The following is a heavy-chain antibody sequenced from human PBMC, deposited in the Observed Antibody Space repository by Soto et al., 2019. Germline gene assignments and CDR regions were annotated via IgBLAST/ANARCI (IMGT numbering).Heavy chain of an antibody. J-gene: IGHJ5*02. CDR1: GFTFSSYW. CDR2: INSDGSST. D-gene: IGHD5-18*01. CDR3: ARVALVDTAMVSWFDP. Sequence: GSLRLSGAASGFTFSSYWMHWVRQASGKGLVWVSRINSDGSSTSYADSVKGRFTISRDNAKNTLYLQMNSLRAEDTAVYYCARVALVDTAMVSWFDPWGQGTLVTVSS. V-gene: IGHV3-74*01.